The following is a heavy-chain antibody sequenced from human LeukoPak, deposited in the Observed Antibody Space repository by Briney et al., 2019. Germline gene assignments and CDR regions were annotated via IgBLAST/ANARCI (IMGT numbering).Heavy chain of an antibody. CDR2: IYYSGST. CDR3: ARHSVPTYYYGSGSYYENWFDP. V-gene: IGHV4-39*01. Sequence: PSETLSLTCTVSGGSISSSSYYWGWIRQPPGKGLEWIGSIYYSGSTYYNPSLKSRVTISVDTSKNQFSLKLSSVTAADTAVYYSARHSVPTYYYGSGSYYENWFDPWGQGTLVTVSS. J-gene: IGHJ5*02. D-gene: IGHD3-10*01. CDR1: GGSISSSSYY.